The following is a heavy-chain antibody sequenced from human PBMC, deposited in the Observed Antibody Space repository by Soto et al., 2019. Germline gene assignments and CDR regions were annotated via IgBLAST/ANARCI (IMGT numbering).Heavy chain of an antibody. Sequence: PSETLSLTCAVYGGSFSGYYWSWIRQPPGKGLEWIGEINHSGSTNYNPSLKSRVTISVDTSKNQFSLKLSSVTAADTAVYYCARGGGSGWHNMWYYLNFRGQGTLVTLSA. V-gene: IGHV4-34*01. J-gene: IGHJ4*02. D-gene: IGHD6-19*01. CDR2: INHSGST. CDR3: ARGGGSGWHNMWYYLNF. CDR1: GGSFSGYY.